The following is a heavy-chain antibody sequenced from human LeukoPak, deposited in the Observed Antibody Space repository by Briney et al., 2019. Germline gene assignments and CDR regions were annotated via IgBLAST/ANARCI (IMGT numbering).Heavy chain of an antibody. V-gene: IGHV3-7*01. D-gene: IGHD6-13*01. CDR1: GFSFSTYW. Sequence: GGSLRLSCAASGFSFSTYWMSWVRQAPGEGVEWVANIKQDGSEKYYVDSVKGRFTISRDNAKNSLYLQMNSLRAEDTAVYYCARLPRSRWYLNWFDPWGQGTLVTVSS. CDR3: ARLPRSRWYLNWFDP. CDR2: IKQDGSEK. J-gene: IGHJ5*02.